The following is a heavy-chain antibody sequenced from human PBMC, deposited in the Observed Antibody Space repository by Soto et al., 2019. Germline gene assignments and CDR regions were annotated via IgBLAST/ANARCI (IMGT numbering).Heavy chain of an antibody. Sequence: GGSLRLSCAASGFTFSNAWMSWVRQAPGKGLEWVGRIKSKTDGGTTDYAAPVKGRFTISRDDSKNTLYLQMNSLKTEDTAVYYCTTQRGGCSGGSCYLAYWGQGTLVTVSS. V-gene: IGHV3-15*01. J-gene: IGHJ4*02. CDR3: TTQRGGCSGGSCYLAY. CDR1: GFTFSNAW. D-gene: IGHD2-15*01. CDR2: IKSKTDGGTT.